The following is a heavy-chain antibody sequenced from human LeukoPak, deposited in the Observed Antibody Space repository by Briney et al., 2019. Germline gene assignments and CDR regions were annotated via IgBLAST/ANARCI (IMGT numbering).Heavy chain of an antibody. V-gene: IGHV4-61*01. CDR2: IYYSGST. CDR1: GGSVSSGSYY. CDR3: ARGTGAYYYL. D-gene: IGHD3-22*01. Sequence: PSETLSLTCTVSGGSVSSGSYYWSWIRQPPGKGLEWIWYIYYSGSTKYNPYLKSRVTISIDTSKNQFSLKLSSVTAADTALYYCARGTGAYYYLWGQGTVVTVSS. J-gene: IGHJ3*01.